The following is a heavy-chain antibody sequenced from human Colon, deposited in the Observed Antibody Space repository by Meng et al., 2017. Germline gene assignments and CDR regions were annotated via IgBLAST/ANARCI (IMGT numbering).Heavy chain of an antibody. CDR2: LYSGGTA. Sequence: GESLKISCAASGFVVSRNYMNWVRQAPGKGLEWVSILYSGGTAYYADSVKGRFTISRDNSMNTLYLQMNTLRPEDTAVYYCARVSYLGFGESGGYYAMDVWGQGTTVTVSS. CDR3: ARVSYLGFGESGGYYAMDV. CDR1: GFVVSRNY. D-gene: IGHD3-10*01. J-gene: IGHJ6*02. V-gene: IGHV3-53*01.